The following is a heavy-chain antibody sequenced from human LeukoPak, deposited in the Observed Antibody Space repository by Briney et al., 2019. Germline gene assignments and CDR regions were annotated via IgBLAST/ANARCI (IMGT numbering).Heavy chain of an antibody. CDR1: GGAIRSHY. V-gene: IGHV4-4*07. Sequence: SETLSLTCTVSGGAIRSHYWNWIRQPAGKGLEWIGRIYSSGYTNDNPSLKSRITMSVDMSKNQFSLRLNSVAAADTAVYYCARGEHSVDSWGQGMLVAVSS. D-gene: IGHD1/OR15-1a*01. CDR2: IYSSGYT. J-gene: IGHJ4*02. CDR3: ARGEHSVDS.